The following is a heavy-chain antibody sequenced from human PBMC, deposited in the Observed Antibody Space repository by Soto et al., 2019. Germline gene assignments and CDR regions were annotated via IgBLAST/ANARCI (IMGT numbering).Heavy chain of an antibody. J-gene: IGHJ3*02. CDR3: ARVEYYYGSGSYSAPYI. V-gene: IGHV4-31*03. Sequence: SETLSLTCTVSGGSISSGGYYWSWIRQHPGKGLEWIGYIYYSGSTYYNPSLKSRVTISVDTSKNQFSLKLSSVTAADTAVYYCARVEYYYGSGSYSAPYIWGQGTMVT. D-gene: IGHD3-10*01. CDR1: GGSISSGGYY. CDR2: IYYSGST.